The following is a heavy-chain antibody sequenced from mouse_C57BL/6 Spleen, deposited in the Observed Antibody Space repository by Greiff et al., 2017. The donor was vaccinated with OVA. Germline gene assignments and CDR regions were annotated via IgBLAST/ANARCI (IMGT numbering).Heavy chain of an antibody. CDR1: GYTFTSYW. J-gene: IGHJ3*01. CDR2: IHPNCGST. V-gene: IGHV1-64*01. Sequence: VQLQQPGAELVKPGASVKLSCKASGYTFTSYWMHWVKQRPGQGLEWIGMIHPNCGSTNYNEKSKSKATLTVDKSSSTAYMPLSSLTSEYSAVYYCANWDVGFAYWGQGTPVTVSA. CDR3: ANWDVGFAY. D-gene: IGHD4-1*01.